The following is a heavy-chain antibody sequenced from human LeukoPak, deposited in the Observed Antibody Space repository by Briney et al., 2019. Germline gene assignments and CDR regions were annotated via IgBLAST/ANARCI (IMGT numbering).Heavy chain of an antibody. CDR3: ARSAAQCTNGVCYTEYYMDV. CDR1: GYTFNAYY. D-gene: IGHD2-8*01. CDR2: INPNGGDT. Sequence: GASVKVSCKASGYTFNAYYMHWVRQAPGQGLEWMGRINPNGGDTNYAQKFGGRVTMTTDTTISTAYMELSSLRSDDTAVYFCARSAAQCTNGVCYTEYYMDVWGKGTTVAVSS. J-gene: IGHJ6*03. V-gene: IGHV1-2*02.